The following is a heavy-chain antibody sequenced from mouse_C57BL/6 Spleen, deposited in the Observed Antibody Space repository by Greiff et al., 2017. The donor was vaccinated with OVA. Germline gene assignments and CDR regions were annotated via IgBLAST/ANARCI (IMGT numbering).Heavy chain of an antibody. D-gene: IGHD2-1*01. CDR1: GYTFTSYW. J-gene: IGHJ4*01. CDR3: ARRGNYRDAMDY. CDR2: IDPSDSYT. V-gene: IGHV1-69*01. Sequence: VQLQQPGAELVMPGASVKLSCKASGYTFTSYWMHWVKQRPGQGLEWIGEIDPSDSYTNYNQKFKGKSTLTVDKSSSTAYMQLSSLKSEDSAVYYCARRGNYRDAMDYWGQGTSVTVSS.